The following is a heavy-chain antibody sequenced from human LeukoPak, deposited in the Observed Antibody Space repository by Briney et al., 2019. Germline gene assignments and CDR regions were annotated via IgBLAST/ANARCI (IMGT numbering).Heavy chain of an antibody. CDR2: IYSDGRST. D-gene: IGHD6-13*01. CDR3: ARESSSCHDY. J-gene: IGHJ4*02. V-gene: IGHV3-74*01. CDR1: GFTLSSYW. Sequence: QAGGSLRLSCAASGFTLSSYWMHWVGHAPGKGVVWGARIYSDGRSTSYAVSVNARFTISRDNAKNMLYLQMNSLRADDTAVYYCARESSSCHDYWGQGTLVTVSS.